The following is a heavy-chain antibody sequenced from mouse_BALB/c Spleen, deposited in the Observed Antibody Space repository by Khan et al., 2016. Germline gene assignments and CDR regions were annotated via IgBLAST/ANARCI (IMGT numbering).Heavy chain of an antibody. Sequence: EVQLVETGPGLVKPSQSLSLTCTVTGYSITSDYAWNLIRQFPGNRLVWLGYFRYSGSTTYNPSLKRRFSFTRATSHTPFFLQLHSVTSADTATFDSARTEYGDKEGMEYWGEGTTDT. CDR1: GYSITSDYA. D-gene: IGHD1-1*01. CDR3: ARTEYGDKEGMEY. J-gene: IGHJ4*01. CDR2: FRYSGST. V-gene: IGHV3-2*02.